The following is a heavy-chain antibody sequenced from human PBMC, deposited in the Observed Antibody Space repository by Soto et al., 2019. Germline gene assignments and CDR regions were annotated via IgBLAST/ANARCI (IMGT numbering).Heavy chain of an antibody. D-gene: IGHD3-22*01. J-gene: IGHJ4*02. CDR3: ARDLGHYDSSGYFDS. CDR2: ISGTTSTT. V-gene: IGHV3-48*01. Sequence: GGSLRLSCEASGLTFSSSSMNWVRLAPGKGLEWISYISGTTSTTYYADSVKGRFTMSRDNAKNSVYLQMNSPRVEDTAVYYCARDLGHYDSSGYFDSWGQGTQVTVSS. CDR1: GLTFSSSS.